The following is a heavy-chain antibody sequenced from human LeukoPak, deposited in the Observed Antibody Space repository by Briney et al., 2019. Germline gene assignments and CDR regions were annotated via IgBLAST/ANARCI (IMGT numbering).Heavy chain of an antibody. CDR2: ITTSGGAK. CDR1: GFTFSSYS. J-gene: IGHJ4*02. Sequence: GGSLRLSCAASGFTFSSYSMNWVRQAPGKGLEWISYITTSGGAKNYADSVKGRFTISRDNAENSLYLQMNSLRAEDTAVYYCARDDALFDYWGQGTLVTVSS. V-gene: IGHV3-48*01. CDR3: ARDDALFDY.